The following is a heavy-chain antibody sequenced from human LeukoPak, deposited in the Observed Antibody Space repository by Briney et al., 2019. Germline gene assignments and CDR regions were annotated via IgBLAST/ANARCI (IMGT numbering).Heavy chain of an antibody. V-gene: IGHV4-39*01. CDR1: GGSISSSSYY. CDR3: ARGDYGDYRGNY. J-gene: IGHJ4*02. Sequence: SETLSLTCTVSGGSISSSSYYWGWIRQPPGKGLEWIGSIYYSGSTYYNPSLKSRVTISVDTSKNQFSLKLSSVTAADTAVYYCARGDYGDYRGNYWGQGTLVTVSS. D-gene: IGHD4-17*01. CDR2: IYYSGST.